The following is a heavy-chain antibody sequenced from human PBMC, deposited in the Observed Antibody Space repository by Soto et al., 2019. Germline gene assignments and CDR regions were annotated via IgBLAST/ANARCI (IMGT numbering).Heavy chain of an antibody. D-gene: IGHD2-21*01. CDR2: IHYSGST. J-gene: IGHJ4*02. V-gene: IGHV4-39*07. Sequence: SETLSLTCIVSGESISGTIYYWGWIRQPPGKGLEWIGFIHYSGSTNYNPSLKGRVTMSVDTSKNQFSLKLTSVNTADTAIYYCTRGGDPYKTGHWGQGTLVTVSS. CDR3: TRGGDPYKTGH. CDR1: GESISGTIYY.